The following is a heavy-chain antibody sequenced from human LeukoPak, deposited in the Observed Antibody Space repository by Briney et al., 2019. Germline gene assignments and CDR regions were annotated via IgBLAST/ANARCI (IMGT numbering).Heavy chain of an antibody. J-gene: IGHJ3*02. CDR3: ARGICSSTSCYTPGAFDI. Sequence: PSETLSLTCTVSGGSISNSYWSWIRQPAGKGLEWIGRIHTSGSTNYNPSLKSRVTMSVDTSKNQFSLKLTSVTAADTAVYYCARGICSSTSCYTPGAFDIWGQGTMVTVSS. V-gene: IGHV4-4*07. CDR2: IHTSGST. CDR1: GGSISNSY. D-gene: IGHD2-2*02.